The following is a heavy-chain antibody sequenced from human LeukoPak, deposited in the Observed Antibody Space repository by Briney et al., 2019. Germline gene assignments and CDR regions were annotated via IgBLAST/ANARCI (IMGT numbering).Heavy chain of an antibody. V-gene: IGHV3-23*01. CDR1: GFTFSSYA. Sequence: GGSLRLSCAASGFTFSSYAMSWVRQAPGKGLEWVSAISGSGGSTYYADSVKGRFTISRDNSKNTLYLQMNSLRAEDTAVYYCAKEGVDIVVVPAARTQRGYFDYWGQGTLVTVSS. CDR2: ISGSGGST. CDR3: AKEGVDIVVVPAARTQRGYFDY. D-gene: IGHD2-2*03. J-gene: IGHJ4*02.